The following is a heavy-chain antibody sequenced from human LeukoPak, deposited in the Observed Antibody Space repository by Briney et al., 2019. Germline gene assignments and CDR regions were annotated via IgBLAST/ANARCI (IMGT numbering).Heavy chain of an antibody. CDR1: EFTFSNYA. Sequence: PGESLRLSSAASEFTFSNYAMSWVRQAPGKGLEWVSSISGGGGITNYADSVKGRFTISRDNSKYTLFLQMNSLRAEDTAVYYCAKYGVDCSSTSCYPLYYMDVWGKGTTVTVSS. D-gene: IGHD2-2*01. J-gene: IGHJ6*03. V-gene: IGHV3-23*01. CDR3: AKYGVDCSSTSCYPLYYMDV. CDR2: ISGGGGIT.